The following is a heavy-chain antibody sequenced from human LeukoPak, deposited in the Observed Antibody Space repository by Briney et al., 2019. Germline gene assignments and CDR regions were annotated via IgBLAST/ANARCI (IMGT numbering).Heavy chain of an antibody. CDR2: ISSSSSYI. CDR1: GFTVSSNY. J-gene: IGHJ4*02. D-gene: IGHD6-13*01. CDR3: ASRIAAADNY. Sequence: GGSLRLSCAASGFTVSSNYMNWVRQAPGKGLEWVSSISSSSSYIYYADSVKGRFTISRDNAKNSLYLQMNSLRAEDTAVYYCASRIAAADNYWGQGTLVTVSS. V-gene: IGHV3-21*01.